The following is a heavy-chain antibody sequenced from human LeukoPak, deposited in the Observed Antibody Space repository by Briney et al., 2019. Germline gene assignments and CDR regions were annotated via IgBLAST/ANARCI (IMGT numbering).Heavy chain of an antibody. J-gene: IGHJ4*02. Sequence: PGGSLRLSCAASAFTFSSYSMNWVRQAPGKGLEWVSSISSSSSYIYYADSVKGRFTISRDNAKNSLYLQMNSLRAEDTAVYYCARGYGDYGGGFDYWGQGTLVTVSS. V-gene: IGHV3-21*01. CDR2: ISSSSSYI. CDR1: AFTFSSYS. CDR3: ARGYGDYGGGFDY. D-gene: IGHD4-17*01.